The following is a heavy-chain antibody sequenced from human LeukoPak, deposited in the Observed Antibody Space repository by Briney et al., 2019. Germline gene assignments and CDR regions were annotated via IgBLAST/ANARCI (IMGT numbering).Heavy chain of an antibody. V-gene: IGHV3-7*03. D-gene: IGHD1-26*01. J-gene: IGHJ4*02. CDR3: ARAASVRNSGSYYFDY. Sequence: GESLRLSCAASGFTFSSYWMSWVRQAPGKGLEWVANIKQDGSEKYYVDSVKGRFTISRDNAKNSLYLQMNSLRAEDTAVYYCARAASVRNSGSYYFDYWGQGTLVTVSS. CDR1: GFTFSSYW. CDR2: IKQDGSEK.